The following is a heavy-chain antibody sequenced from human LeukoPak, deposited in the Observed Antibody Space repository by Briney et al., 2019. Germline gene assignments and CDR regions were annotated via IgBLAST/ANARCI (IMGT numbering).Heavy chain of an antibody. D-gene: IGHD1-26*01. J-gene: IGHJ3*02. V-gene: IGHV3-48*01. CDR2: INSRSSTI. CDR3: AREVGTPQAFDI. CDR1: RFTFSNYG. Sequence: PGGSLRLSCAASRFTFSNYGVNWLRQAPGKGLEWGSYINSRSSTIYYAHSVRGRFTISRDNAKNSLYLQINSLKAEDTAIYYCAREVGTPQAFDIWGQGTMVTVSS.